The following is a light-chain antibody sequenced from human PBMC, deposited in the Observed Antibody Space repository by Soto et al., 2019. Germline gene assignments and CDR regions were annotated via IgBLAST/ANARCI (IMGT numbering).Light chain of an antibody. J-gene: IGKJ4*01. CDR1: QSVSGY. CDR3: QQHANWPLT. Sequence: EIVLTQSPATLSLSPGERATLSCRASQSVSGYLVWYQQKPGQAPRLLIYDAFNRATGIPARFSGSGSETDFTLTISSLEPEDFAVYYCQQHANWPLTFGGGTKVEIK. V-gene: IGKV3-11*01. CDR2: DAF.